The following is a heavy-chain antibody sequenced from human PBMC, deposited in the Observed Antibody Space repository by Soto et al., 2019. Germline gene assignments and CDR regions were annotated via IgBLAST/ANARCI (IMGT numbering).Heavy chain of an antibody. CDR3: ARGSVSSWFAY. Sequence: GASVKVSCKASGYTFTSYAMHWVRQAPGQRLEWMGWINAGNGNTKYSQKSQGRVTITRDTSASTAYMELSSLRSEDTAVYYCARGSVSSWFAYWGQGTLVTVSS. J-gene: IGHJ4*02. V-gene: IGHV1-3*01. CDR2: INAGNGNT. D-gene: IGHD6-13*01. CDR1: GYTFTSYA.